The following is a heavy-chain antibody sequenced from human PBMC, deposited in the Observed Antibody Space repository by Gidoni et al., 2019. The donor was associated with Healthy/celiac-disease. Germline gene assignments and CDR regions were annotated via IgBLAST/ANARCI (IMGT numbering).Heavy chain of an antibody. CDR2: IYTSGST. CDR1: GVSISSYY. Sequence: QVQLQASGPGLVKPSETLSLTCTVSGVSISSYYWSWIRQPAGKGLEWIGRIYTSGSTNYNPSLKSRVTMSVDTSKNQFSLKLSSVTAADTAVYYCARDHEQWLVREGWFDPWGQGTLVTVSS. CDR3: ARDHEQWLVREGWFDP. D-gene: IGHD6-19*01. V-gene: IGHV4-4*07. J-gene: IGHJ5*02.